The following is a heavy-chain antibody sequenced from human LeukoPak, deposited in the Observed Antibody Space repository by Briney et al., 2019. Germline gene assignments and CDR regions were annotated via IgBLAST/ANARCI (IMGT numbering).Heavy chain of an antibody. CDR1: GGSVSTTSYY. J-gene: IGHJ4*02. CDR3: ARFDFGNIAAYIDY. CDR2: IYYSGST. D-gene: IGHD3/OR15-3a*01. V-gene: IGHV4-39*01. Sequence: PSETLSLTCTVSGGSVSTTSYYWVWIRQPPGRGLDWIGSIYYSGSTYYNPSLKSRVTISVATSKNQFSLKLSSVTAADTAVYFCARFDFGNIAAYIDYWGQGTLVTVPS.